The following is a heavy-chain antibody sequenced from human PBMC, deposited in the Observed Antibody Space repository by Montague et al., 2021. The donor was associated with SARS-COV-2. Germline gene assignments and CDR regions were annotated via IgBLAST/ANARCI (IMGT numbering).Heavy chain of an antibody. CDR1: GDSISSRSYY. D-gene: IGHD3-3*01. CDR2: KHYSGST. V-gene: IGHV4-39*01. CDR3: ATIPSSITIFGVVQVYYCDD. Sequence: SETLSLTCTVSGDSISSRSYYWGWLRQPPEKVLELIGFKHYSGSTYYKSILKSRVILLVDTSKKQSSLKLSFVTAEDTAVYYCATIPSSITIFGVVQVYYCDDWGQGTLVTVSS. J-gene: IGHJ4*01.